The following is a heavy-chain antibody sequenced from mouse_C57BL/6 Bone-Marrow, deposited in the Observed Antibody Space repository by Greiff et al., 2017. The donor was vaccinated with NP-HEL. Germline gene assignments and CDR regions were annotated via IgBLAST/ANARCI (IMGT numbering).Heavy chain of an antibody. J-gene: IGHJ2*01. CDR1: GYTFTEYT. CDR3: ARLPITTVVAPHFDY. CDR2: FYPGSGSI. Sequence: VKLMESGAELVKPGASVKLSCKASGYTFTEYTIHWVKQRSGQGLEWIGWFYPGSGSIKYNEKFKDKATLTADKSSSTVYMELSRLTSEDSAVYFCARLPITTVVAPHFDYWGQGTTLTVSS. V-gene: IGHV1-62-2*01. D-gene: IGHD1-1*01.